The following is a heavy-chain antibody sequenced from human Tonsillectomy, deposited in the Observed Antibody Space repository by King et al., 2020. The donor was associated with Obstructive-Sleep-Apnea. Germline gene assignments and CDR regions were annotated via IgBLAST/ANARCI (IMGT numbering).Heavy chain of an antibody. J-gene: IGHJ6*02. CDR3: ARGPRDVEDLYYYYTMDV. V-gene: IGHV1-69*01. Sequence: GQLVQSGAEVKKPGSSVKVSCKASGGTFNSYAISWVRQAPGQGLEWMGGIIPIFGTANYAQKFQGRVTITADESTSTAYMELSSLRSEDTAVYYCARGPRDVEDLYYYYTMDVWGQGTTVTVSS. CDR2: IIPIFGTA. D-gene: IGHD2-15*01. CDR1: GGTFNSYA.